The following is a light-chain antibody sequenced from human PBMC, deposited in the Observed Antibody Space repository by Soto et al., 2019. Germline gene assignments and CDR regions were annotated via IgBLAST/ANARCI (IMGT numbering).Light chain of an antibody. CDR2: EVN. Sequence: QSVLTQPASVSGSPGQSITISCTGTSGDVGNYNLVSWYQQHPGKAPRLMIYEVNEWPSGVSNRFSGSKSGNTASLTISGLQAEDEADYYCCSYVGSSTSYVFGTGTKVTVL. J-gene: IGLJ1*01. V-gene: IGLV2-23*02. CDR1: SGDVGNYNL. CDR3: CSYVGSSTSYV.